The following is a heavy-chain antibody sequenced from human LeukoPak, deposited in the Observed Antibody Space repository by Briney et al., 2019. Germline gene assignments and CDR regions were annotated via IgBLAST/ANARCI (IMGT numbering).Heavy chain of an antibody. CDR1: GYTFTSYY. CDR3: ARGPRYGESGYDLGPY. D-gene: IGHD5-12*01. J-gene: IGHJ4*02. Sequence: ASVKVSCKASGYTFTSYYIHWMRQAPGQGLEWVGWINPNSGGSHYARRFQGRVTMTSDTSINTGYMELTSLTTDDTAVYYRARGPRYGESGYDLGPYWGQGTLVTVSS. V-gene: IGHV1-2*02. CDR2: INPNSGGS.